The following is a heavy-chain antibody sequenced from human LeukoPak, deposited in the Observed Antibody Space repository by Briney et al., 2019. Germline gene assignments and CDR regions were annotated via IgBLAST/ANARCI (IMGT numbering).Heavy chain of an antibody. D-gene: IGHD3-3*01. V-gene: IGHV1-46*01. CDR3: ARDLQQTYYDFWSAKIQSMVRGVLDY. J-gene: IGHJ4*02. Sequence: ASVKVSCKASGYTFTSYYMHWVRQAPGQGLEWMGIINPGGGSTSYAQKFQGRVTMTRDTSTSTVYMELSSLRSEDTAVYYCARDLQQTYYDFWSAKIQSMVRGVLDYWGQGTLVTVSS. CDR1: GYTFTSYY. CDR2: INPGGGST.